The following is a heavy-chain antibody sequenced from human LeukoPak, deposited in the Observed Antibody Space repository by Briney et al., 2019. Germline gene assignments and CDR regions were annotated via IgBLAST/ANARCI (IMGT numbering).Heavy chain of an antibody. Sequence: GGSLRLSCAASGFTFSSYSMNWVRQAPGKGMEWLSYIRSSGSSIYYADSVKGRFTISRDNSKNTLYLQMNSLRAEDTAVYYCARERLRYFDWLLSPYYYYYGMDVWGQGTTVTVSS. CDR1: GFTFSSYS. CDR2: IRSSGSSI. J-gene: IGHJ6*02. D-gene: IGHD3-9*01. CDR3: ARERLRYFDWLLSPYYYYYGMDV. V-gene: IGHV3-48*01.